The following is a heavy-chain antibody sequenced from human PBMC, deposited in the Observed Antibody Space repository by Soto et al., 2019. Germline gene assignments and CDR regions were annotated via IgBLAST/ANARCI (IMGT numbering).Heavy chain of an antibody. V-gene: IGHV3-48*01. CDR3: ARDDEMGYFDY. CDR1: GFTFSSNS. J-gene: IGHJ4*02. D-gene: IGHD3-16*01. CDR2: ISRSSSTT. Sequence: EVQLVESGGVLVQPGWSLRLSCAASGFTFSSNSMNWVRQAPGKVLEWVSYISRSSSTTYYADSVKCRFTISRDNAKHSLYLQMPRLRAEDTAVYSCARDDEMGYFDYWGQGTLATVSS.